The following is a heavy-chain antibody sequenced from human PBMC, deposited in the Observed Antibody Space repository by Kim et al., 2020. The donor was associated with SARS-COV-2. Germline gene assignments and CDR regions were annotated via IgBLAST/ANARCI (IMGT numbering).Heavy chain of an antibody. D-gene: IGHD2-15*01. CDR2: IWYDGSNK. V-gene: IGHV3-33*01. Sequence: GGSLRLSCAASGFTFSSYGMHWVRQAPGKGLEWVAVIWYDGSNKYYADSVKGRFTISRDNSKNTLYLQMNSLRAEDTAVYYCAREGGCSGGSCYLTLDYWGQGTLVTVSS. CDR1: GFTFSSYG. J-gene: IGHJ4*02. CDR3: AREGGCSGGSCYLTLDY.